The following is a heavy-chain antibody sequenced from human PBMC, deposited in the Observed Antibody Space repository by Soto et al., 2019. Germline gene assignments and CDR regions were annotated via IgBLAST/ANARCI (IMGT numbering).Heavy chain of an antibody. CDR3: ARDLTMIHWGLDP. CDR2: IYYSGST. D-gene: IGHD3-22*01. V-gene: IGHV4-31*03. J-gene: IGHJ5*02. Sequence: SETLSLTCTVSGGSISSGGYYWSWIRQHPGKGLEWIGYIYYSGSTYYNPSLKSRVTISVDTSKNQFSLKLSSVTAADTAVYYCARDLTMIHWGLDPWGQGTLVTVSS. CDR1: GGSISSGGYY.